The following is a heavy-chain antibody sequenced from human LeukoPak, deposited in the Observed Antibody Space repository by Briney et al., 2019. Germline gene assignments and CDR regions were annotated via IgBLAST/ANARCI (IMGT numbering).Heavy chain of an antibody. V-gene: IGHV4-34*01. Sequence: SETLSLTWAVYGGSFSGYHWRWIRQPPGKGLEWIGEINHSGSTNYNPSLKSRVTISVDTSKNQFSLKLSSVTGADTGVYYCAREHSYYYGSGSYYNRSWFDPSGQGTLVTDSS. D-gene: IGHD3-10*01. CDR1: GGSFSGYH. CDR3: AREHSYYYGSGSYYNRSWFDP. CDR2: INHSGST. J-gene: IGHJ5*02.